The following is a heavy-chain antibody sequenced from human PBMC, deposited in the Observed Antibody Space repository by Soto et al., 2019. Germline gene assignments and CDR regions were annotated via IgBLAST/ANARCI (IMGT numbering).Heavy chain of an antibody. CDR2: ISGRGDST. CDR3: AKERDNGADRYYFDD. Sequence: EVQLLESGGILVHPGGSLRLSCAASGFTFSSYAMTWVRQAPGKGLEWVSAISGRGDSTYYADSVKGRFTISRDQSKNTLYLQMHSLRAEDTAVYVCAKERDNGADRYYFDDWGQGPLVTVSS. V-gene: IGHV3-23*01. CDR1: GFTFSSYA. D-gene: IGHD2-8*01. J-gene: IGHJ4*02.